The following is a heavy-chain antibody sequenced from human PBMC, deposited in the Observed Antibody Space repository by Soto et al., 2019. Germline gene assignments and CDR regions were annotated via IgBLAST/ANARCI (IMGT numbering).Heavy chain of an antibody. CDR1: GGTFSSYA. D-gene: IGHD3-16*02. J-gene: IGHJ5*02. CDR2: IIPIFGTA. Sequence: QVQLVQSGAEVKKPGSSVKVSCKASGGTFSSYAISWVRQAPGQGLEWMGGIIPIFGTANYAQKFQGRVTIIADESTSTAYMELSSLRSEDTAVYYCARESEYYDYVWGSYRPRWFDPWGQGTLVTVSS. V-gene: IGHV1-69*01. CDR3: ARESEYYDYVWGSYRPRWFDP.